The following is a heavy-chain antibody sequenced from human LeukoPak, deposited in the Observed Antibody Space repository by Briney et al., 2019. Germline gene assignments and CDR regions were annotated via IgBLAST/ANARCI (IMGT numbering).Heavy chain of an antibody. Sequence: SQTLSLSCAISGDSVSGNSAVAWNWLRQSRSRGVAWLGRTYYRSKWNNDYAVSVKSRITINPDTSKNQFSLHLNSVTPADTAVYYCARGRNSGFDYWGQGTLVTVSS. D-gene: IGHD2/OR15-2a*01. V-gene: IGHV6-1*01. CDR2: TYYRSKWNN. J-gene: IGHJ4*02. CDR1: GDSVSGNSAVA. CDR3: ARGRNSGFDY.